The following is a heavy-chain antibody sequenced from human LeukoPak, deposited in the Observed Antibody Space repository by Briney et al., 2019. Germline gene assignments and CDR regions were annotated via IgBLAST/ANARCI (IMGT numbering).Heavy chain of an antibody. CDR3: AGGAYGSGSYAKWFDP. Sequence: PSETLSLTCTVSGGSISSSSYYWGWIRQPAGKGLEWIGRIYSSGTTNYNPSLKSRVTISIERSKNQVSLMLNSVTAADTAVYYCAGGAYGSGSYAKWFDPWGQGTLVIVSS. CDR1: GGSISSSSYY. CDR2: IYSSGTT. V-gene: IGHV4-61*02. D-gene: IGHD3-10*01. J-gene: IGHJ5*02.